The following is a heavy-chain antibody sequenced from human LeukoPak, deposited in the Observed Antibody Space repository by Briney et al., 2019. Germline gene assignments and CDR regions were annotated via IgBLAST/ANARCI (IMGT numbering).Heavy chain of an antibody. CDR3: ARRGVVTAKEDYYGMDV. Sequence: GESLKISCKGSGYSFTSYWIGWVRQMPGKGLEWMGIIYPGDSDTRYAPSFQGQVTISADKSISTAYLQWSSLKASDTAMYYCARRGVVTAKEDYYGMDVWGQGTTVTVSS. J-gene: IGHJ6*02. CDR2: IYPGDSDT. V-gene: IGHV5-51*01. CDR1: GYSFTSYW. D-gene: IGHD2-21*02.